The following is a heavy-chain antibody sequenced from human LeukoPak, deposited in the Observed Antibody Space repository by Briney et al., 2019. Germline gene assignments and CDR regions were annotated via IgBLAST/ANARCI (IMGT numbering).Heavy chain of an antibody. Sequence: SETLTLTCTVSGGCISSYYWSWIRQPPGKGLEWIGYNYYSGSTNYNPSLKSRVTISVDTSKNQFSLKLSSVTAADTAVYYCARLSWNDAEEYTEGYYFDYWGQGTLVTVSS. CDR2: NYYSGST. J-gene: IGHJ4*02. CDR1: GGCISSYY. CDR3: ARLSWNDAEEYTEGYYFDY. V-gene: IGHV4-59*08. D-gene: IGHD1-1*01.